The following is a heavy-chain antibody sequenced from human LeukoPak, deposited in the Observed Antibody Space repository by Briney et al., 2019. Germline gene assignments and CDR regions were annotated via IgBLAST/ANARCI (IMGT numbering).Heavy chain of an antibody. J-gene: IGHJ5*02. D-gene: IGHD6-19*01. Sequence: SQTLSLTCAISGDGVSSNSAAWNWIRQSPSRGLEWLGRTYYRAKWYNDYAVSVKSRITINPDTSKNQFSLQLNSVTPEDTAVYYCARDAYSSGWYVNWFDPWGQGTLVTVSS. CDR3: ARDAYSSGWYVNWFDP. CDR2: TYYRAKWYN. V-gene: IGHV6-1*01. CDR1: GDGVSSNSAA.